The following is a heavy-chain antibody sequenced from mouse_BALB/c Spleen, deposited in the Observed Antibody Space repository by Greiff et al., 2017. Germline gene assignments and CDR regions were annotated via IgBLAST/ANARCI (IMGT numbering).Heavy chain of an antibody. V-gene: IGHV1-20*02. CDR1: GYSFTGYF. Sequence: VQLQQSGPELVKPGASVKISCKASGYSFTGYFMNWVMQSHGKSLEWIGCIDPYNGDTFYNQKFKGKATLTVDKSSSTANMELRSLASEDSAVYSCASNYAMDYWGQGTSVTVSS. CDR2: IDPYNGDT. CDR3: ASNYAMDY. J-gene: IGHJ4*01.